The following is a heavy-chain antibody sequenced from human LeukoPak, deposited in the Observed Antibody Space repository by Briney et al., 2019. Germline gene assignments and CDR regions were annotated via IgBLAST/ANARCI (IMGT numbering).Heavy chain of an antibody. J-gene: IGHJ4*02. V-gene: IGHV4-39*01. D-gene: IGHD2-21*01. Sequence: SETLSLTCTASGGSISSSSYYWGWIRQPPGKGLEWIGSIYYSGSTYYNPSLKSRVTISIDTSKNQFSLQLSSVTAADTAVYYCARRVVAIYYFDYWGQGTLVTVSS. CDR1: GGSISSSSYY. CDR2: IYYSGST. CDR3: ARRVVAIYYFDY.